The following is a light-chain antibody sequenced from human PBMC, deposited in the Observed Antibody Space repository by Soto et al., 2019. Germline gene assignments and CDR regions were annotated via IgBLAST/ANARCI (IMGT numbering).Light chain of an antibody. CDR3: QSYDSSLSGSAV. CDR1: XXXXXAGYD. CDR2: GNS. J-gene: IGLJ2*01. Sequence: QSVLTQPPSVSGAPGQRVTXXXXGXXXXXXAGYDVHWYQQLPGTAPKLLIYGNSNRPSGVPDRFSGSKSGTSASLAITGLQAEDEADYYCQSYDSSLSGSAVFGGGTKLTVL. V-gene: IGLV1-40*01.